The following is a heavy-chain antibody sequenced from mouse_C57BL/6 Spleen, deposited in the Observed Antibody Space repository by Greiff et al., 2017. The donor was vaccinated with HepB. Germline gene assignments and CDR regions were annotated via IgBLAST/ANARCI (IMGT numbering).Heavy chain of an antibody. V-gene: IGHV10-1*01. J-gene: IGHJ4*01. CDR3: VRQGDHYYAMDY. Sequence: EVKLVESGGGLVQPKGSLKLSCAASGFSFNTYAMNWVRQAPGKGLEWVARIRSKSNNYATYYADSVKDRFTISRDDSESMLYLQMNNLKTEDTAMYYCVRQGDHYYAMDYWGQGTSVTVSS. CDR1: GFSFNTYA. CDR2: IRSKSNNYAT.